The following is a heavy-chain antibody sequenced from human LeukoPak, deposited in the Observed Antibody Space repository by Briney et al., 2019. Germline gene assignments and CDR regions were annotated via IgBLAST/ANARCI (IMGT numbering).Heavy chain of an antibody. CDR3: ARDMVRGGDRSIRY. Sequence: GGSLRLSCAASGFTFSSYSMNWVRQAPGKGLEWVSYISSSSSIIYYADSVKGRFTISRDNAKNSLYLQMNSLRDEDTAVYYCARDMVRGGDRSIRYWGQGTLVTVSS. D-gene: IGHD3-10*01. V-gene: IGHV3-48*02. CDR2: ISSSSSII. J-gene: IGHJ4*02. CDR1: GFTFSSYS.